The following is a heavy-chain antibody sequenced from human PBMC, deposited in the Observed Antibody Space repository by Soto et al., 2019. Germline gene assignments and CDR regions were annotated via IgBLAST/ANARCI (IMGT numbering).Heavy chain of an antibody. D-gene: IGHD4-17*01. CDR1: GYSFTSYW. CDR3: ARHGVTTLYYYGMDV. J-gene: IGHJ6*02. Sequence: DSLKISCKGSGYSFTSYWISWVRQMPGKGLEWMGRIDPSDSYTNYSPSFQGHVTISADKSISTAYLQWSSLKASDTAMYYCARHGVTTLYYYGMDVWGQGTTVTVSS. CDR2: IDPSDSYT. V-gene: IGHV5-10-1*01.